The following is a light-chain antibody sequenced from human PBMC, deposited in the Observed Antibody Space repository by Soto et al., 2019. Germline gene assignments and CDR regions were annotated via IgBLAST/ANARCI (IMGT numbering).Light chain of an antibody. Sequence: DIQMTQSPSSLSASAGDRVTIFCRASQGISNFLHWYQQKPGKVTKLLIYAASKLESGVPPRFGGSGSGTYFTLTISSQQPEDCATYYCQQSYRNPRTLGLGTRVEIK. CDR3: QQSYRNPRT. CDR2: AAS. J-gene: IGKJ1*01. V-gene: IGKV1-39*01. CDR1: QGISNF.